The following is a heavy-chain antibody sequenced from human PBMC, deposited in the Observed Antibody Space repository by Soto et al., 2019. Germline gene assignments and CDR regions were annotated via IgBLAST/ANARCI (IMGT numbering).Heavy chain of an antibody. V-gene: IGHV1-58*01. Sequence: SVKVSCKASGFTFTSSAVQWVRQARGQRLEWIGWIVVGSGNTNYAQKFQERVTITRDMSTSTAYMELSSLRSEDTAVYYCARSWLAILTGSKYYFDYWGEGTLVTVSS. J-gene: IGHJ4*02. CDR2: IVVGSGNT. CDR1: GFTFTSSA. D-gene: IGHD3-9*01. CDR3: ARSWLAILTGSKYYFDY.